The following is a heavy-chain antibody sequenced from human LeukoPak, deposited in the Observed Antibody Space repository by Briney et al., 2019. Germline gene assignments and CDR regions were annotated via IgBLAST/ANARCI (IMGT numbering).Heavy chain of an antibody. D-gene: IGHD2-2*01. CDR2: ISSNGGST. Sequence: GGSLRLSCAASGFSFDAYTMHWVRQAPGKGLEYVSAISSNGGSTYYANSVRGRFTISRDNSKNTLFVQMGSLRAEDMAVYYCARVFTDCSSTSCYPGDAFDIWGQGTMVTVSS. CDR3: ARVFTDCSSTSCYPGDAFDI. V-gene: IGHV3-64*01. J-gene: IGHJ3*02. CDR1: GFSFDAYT.